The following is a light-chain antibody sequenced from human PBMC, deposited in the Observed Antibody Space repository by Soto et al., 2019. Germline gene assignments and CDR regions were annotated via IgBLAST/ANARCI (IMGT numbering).Light chain of an antibody. J-gene: IGKJ4*01. Sequence: DLQMTQSPSSVSASVGDRVTITCRASHYISSWLAWYQQKPGTAPKRLIFDASNLESGVPSRFSGSGSGTYFTLTISSLQPEDFATYYCQQANSFPLTFGGGTKVEIK. CDR1: HYISSW. CDR3: QQANSFPLT. V-gene: IGKV1-12*01. CDR2: DAS.